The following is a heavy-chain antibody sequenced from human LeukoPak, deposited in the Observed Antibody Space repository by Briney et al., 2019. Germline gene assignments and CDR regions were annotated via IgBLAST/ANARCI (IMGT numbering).Heavy chain of an antibody. CDR3: AGDPQRCSGGNCYRFDY. V-gene: IGHV1-24*01. Sequence: ASVKVSCKVSGYTLTELSMHGVRQAPGKGLEWMGRFDSEDGETNYAQKVQGRVTMTEDTSTDTAYMELNSLRSDDTAVYYCAGDPQRCSGGNCYRFDYWGPGTLVTVSS. J-gene: IGHJ4*02. CDR2: FDSEDGET. CDR1: GYTLTELS. D-gene: IGHD2-15*01.